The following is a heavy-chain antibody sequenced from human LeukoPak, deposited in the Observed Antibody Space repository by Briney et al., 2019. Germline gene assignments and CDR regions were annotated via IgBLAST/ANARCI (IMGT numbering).Heavy chain of an antibody. CDR1: GFTYSSYA. V-gene: IGHV3-23*01. CDR2: FSSSDSSS. J-gene: IGHJ4*02. Sequence: EPGGSLRLSCAASGFTYSSYAMSWVRQAPGKGLEWVSTFSSSDSSSYYADSVKGRFTISRDNSKNTLYLQMNSLRAEDTAVYYCAKGRGYCSGGSCYSDYWGQGTLVTVSS. CDR3: AKGRGYCSGGSCYSDY. D-gene: IGHD2-15*01.